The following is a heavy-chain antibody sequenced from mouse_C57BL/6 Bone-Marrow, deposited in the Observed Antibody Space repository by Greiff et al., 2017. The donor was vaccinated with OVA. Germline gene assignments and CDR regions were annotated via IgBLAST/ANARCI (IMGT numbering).Heavy chain of an antibody. CDR1: GFTFSSYA. J-gene: IGHJ3*01. CDR2: ISSGGDYI. V-gene: IGHV5-9-1*02. CDR3: TRIYYDSAWFAY. D-gene: IGHD2-4*01. Sequence: EVKLMESGEGLVKPGGSLKLSCAASGFTFSSYAMSWVRQTPEKRLEWVAYISSGGDYIYYADTVKGRFTISRDNARNTLYLQMSSLKSEDTAMYYCTRIYYDSAWFAYWGQGTLVTVSA.